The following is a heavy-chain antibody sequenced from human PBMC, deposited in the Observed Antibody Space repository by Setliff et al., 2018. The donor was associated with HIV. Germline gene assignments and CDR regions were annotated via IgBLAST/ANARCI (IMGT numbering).Heavy chain of an antibody. V-gene: IGHV4-39*02. CDR1: GDSISSGSYF. CDR2: IYYTGFA. D-gene: IGHD1-1*01. J-gene: IGHJ4*02. Sequence: SATLSLTCSVSGDSISSGSYFWGWIRQTPGKGLEWIGNIYYTGFAYYNPSLKSRVTISLDTSKTHFFLNLTSVTDADTAVYFCTREGRGDPAMATTRIDYWGQGKLVTVSS. CDR3: TREGRGDPAMATTRIDY.